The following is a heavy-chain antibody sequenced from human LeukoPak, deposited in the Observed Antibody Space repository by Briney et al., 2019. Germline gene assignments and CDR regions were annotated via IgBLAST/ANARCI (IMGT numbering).Heavy chain of an antibody. V-gene: IGHV3-7*01. CDR3: AELGITMIGGV. Sequence: PGGSLRLSCSASGFTFSNYWMTWVRQAPGKGLEWVANIRQDGSEKYYVDSLKGRFTISRDNAKNSLYLQMHSLRVEDTAVYYCAELGITMIGGVWGKGTTVTISS. CDR1: GFTFSNYW. CDR2: IRQDGSEK. J-gene: IGHJ6*04. D-gene: IGHD3-10*02.